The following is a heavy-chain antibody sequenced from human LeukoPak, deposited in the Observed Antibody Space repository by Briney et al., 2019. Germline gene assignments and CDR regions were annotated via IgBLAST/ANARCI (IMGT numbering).Heavy chain of an antibody. CDR3: AKGHYYGSGQLSDY. V-gene: IGHV3-9*01. Sequence: GGSLRLSCAASGFTFDGYAMYWVRQAPGKGLEWVAGISWNSGTIGYADSVKGRFTISRDNAKNSLYLQMNSLRAEDTAFYYCAKGHYYGSGQLSDYWGQGTLVTVSS. J-gene: IGHJ4*02. CDR1: GFTFDGYA. D-gene: IGHD3-10*01. CDR2: ISWNSGTI.